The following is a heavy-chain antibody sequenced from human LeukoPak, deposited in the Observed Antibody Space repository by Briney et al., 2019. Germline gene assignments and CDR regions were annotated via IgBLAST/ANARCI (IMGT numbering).Heavy chain of an antibody. D-gene: IGHD5-18*01. Sequence: GRSLRLSCAASGFTFSSYAMHWVRQAPGKGLEWVAVISYDGSNKYYADSVKGRFTISRDHSKNTLYLQMNSLRAEDTAVYYCARGGYTAHGLGYFDLWGRGTLVTVSS. CDR3: ARGGYTAHGLGYFDL. CDR1: GFTFSSYA. J-gene: IGHJ2*01. V-gene: IGHV3-30-3*01. CDR2: ISYDGSNK.